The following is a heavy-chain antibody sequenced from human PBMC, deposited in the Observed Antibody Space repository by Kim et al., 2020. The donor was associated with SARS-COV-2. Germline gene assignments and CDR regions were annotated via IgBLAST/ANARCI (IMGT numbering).Heavy chain of an antibody. CDR1: GGSISSSSYY. D-gene: IGHD3-22*01. CDR3: ARGGYYYDSSGYGPAFDI. V-gene: IGHV4-39*01. Sequence: SETLSLTCTVSGGSISSSSYYWGWIRQPPGKGLEWIGSIYYSGSTYYNPSLKSRVTISVDTSKNQFSLKLSSVTAADTAVYYCARGGYYYDSSGYGPAFDIWGQGTMVTVSS. CDR2: IYYSGST. J-gene: IGHJ3*02.